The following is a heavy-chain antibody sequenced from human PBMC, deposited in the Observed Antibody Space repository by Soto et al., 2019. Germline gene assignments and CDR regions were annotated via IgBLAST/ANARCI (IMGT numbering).Heavy chain of an antibody. Sequence: QVQLQESGPGLVKPSETLSLTCTVSGGSISSYYWSWIRQPPGKGLEWIGYIYYSGSTNYNPSLTSRVTISVDTSKNQFSLKLSSVTAADTAVYYCARGRIQLWCPFDYWGQGTLVTVSS. CDR2: IYYSGST. V-gene: IGHV4-59*01. CDR3: ARGRIQLWCPFDY. J-gene: IGHJ4*02. CDR1: GGSISSYY. D-gene: IGHD5-18*01.